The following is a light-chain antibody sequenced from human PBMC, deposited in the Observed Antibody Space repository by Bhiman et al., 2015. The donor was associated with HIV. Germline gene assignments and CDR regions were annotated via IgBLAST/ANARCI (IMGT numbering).Light chain of an antibody. CDR3: GTWDSSLSAL. CDR2: ENN. V-gene: IGLV1-51*02. Sequence: QSVLTQPPSVSAAPGQKVTISCSGSTSNIGNNYVSWYQHLPGTAPKLLIYENNKRPSGIPDRFSGSKSGTSATLGITGVQTGDEADYYCGTWDSSLSALFGGGTKLTVL. J-gene: IGLJ3*02. CDR1: TSNIGNNY.